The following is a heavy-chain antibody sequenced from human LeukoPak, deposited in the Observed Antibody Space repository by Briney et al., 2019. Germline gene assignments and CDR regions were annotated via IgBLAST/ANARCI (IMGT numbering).Heavy chain of an antibody. J-gene: IGHJ4*02. CDR2: ISSSSSYI. CDR3: ARDTPNQLRFLEWPLDY. D-gene: IGHD3-3*01. Sequence: GGSLRLSCAASGFSISNDWMSWVRQAPGKGLEWVSSISSSSSYIYYADSVKGRFTISRDNAKNSLYLQMNSLRAEDTAVYYCARDTPNQLRFLEWPLDYWGQGTLVTVSS. V-gene: IGHV3-21*01. CDR1: GFSISNDW.